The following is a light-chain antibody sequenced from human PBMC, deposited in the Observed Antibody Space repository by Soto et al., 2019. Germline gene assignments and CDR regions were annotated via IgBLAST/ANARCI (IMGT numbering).Light chain of an antibody. CDR1: QTINGR. V-gene: IGKV1-5*01. CDR3: QQYKVYPYT. CDR2: DVS. Sequence: MTQSPATLSASIGDRVTITCRASQTINGRLAWYQQKPGRPPKLLIYDVSFLESGAPSRFSGSGSGTDFTLTISSLRPDDFATFYCQQYKVYPYTFGQGSRLDIQ. J-gene: IGKJ2*01.